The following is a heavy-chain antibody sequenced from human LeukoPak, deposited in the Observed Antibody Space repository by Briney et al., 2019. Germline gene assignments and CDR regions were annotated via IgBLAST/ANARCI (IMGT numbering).Heavy chain of an antibody. CDR3: ARHDEECPGEYCFLLSFDY. J-gene: IGHJ4*01. V-gene: IGHV4-59*08. D-gene: IGHD2-8*02. Sequence: SENLSLTCTVSGGSISSYYWSWIRQSPGKGLEWIGYVHSSGRTDYNPSLRSRVSMSADTSKSQLSLRLTSVTAADTAVYFCARHDEECPGEYCFLLSFDYWGPGSLVTVSS. CDR1: GGSISSYY. CDR2: VHSSGRT.